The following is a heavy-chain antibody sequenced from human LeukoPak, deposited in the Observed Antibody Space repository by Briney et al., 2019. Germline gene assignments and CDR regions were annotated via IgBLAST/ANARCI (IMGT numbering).Heavy chain of an antibody. J-gene: IGHJ3*02. Sequence: PGGSLRLSCAASGFTFDDYAMRWVRQAPGKGLEWVSLISWDGGSTYYADSVKGRFTISRDNSKNSLYLQMNSLRAEDTALYYCAKDWTSGGCSGGSCHGGDAFDIWGQGTMVTVSS. CDR1: GFTFDDYA. D-gene: IGHD2-15*01. V-gene: IGHV3-43D*03. CDR3: AKDWTSGGCSGGSCHGGDAFDI. CDR2: ISWDGGST.